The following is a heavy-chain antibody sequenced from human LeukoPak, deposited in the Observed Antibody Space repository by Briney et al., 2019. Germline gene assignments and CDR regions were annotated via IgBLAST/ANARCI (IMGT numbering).Heavy chain of an antibody. CDR2: ISYSGST. CDR3: ASDSNRGILEWFQY. CDR1: GYSISNGYY. J-gene: IGHJ1*01. D-gene: IGHD3-3*01. Sequence: SETLSLTCAVSGYSISNGYYWGWIRQPPGKGLELIGIISYSGSTYYNPSLKSRFTISVDTSKNHFSLNLSSVTAADTAVYYCASDSNRGILEWFQYWGQGSLVTVSS. V-gene: IGHV4-38-2*01.